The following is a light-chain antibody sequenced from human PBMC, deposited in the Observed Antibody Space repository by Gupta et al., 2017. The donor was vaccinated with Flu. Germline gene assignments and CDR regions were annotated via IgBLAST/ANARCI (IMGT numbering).Light chain of an antibody. CDR1: SSDISDYHS. J-gene: IGLJ1*01. V-gene: IGLV2-14*01. CDR2: EVY. CDR3: ISYGSGSTFV. Sequence: QSALPPPASVSWSPGQSITISCTGISSDISDYHSVSWYQQHPGKAPKLMIFEVYNRPAGGSNRFSGSKAGNTASLTISGLQAEDEDDYYCISYGSGSTFVFGIGTEVSVL.